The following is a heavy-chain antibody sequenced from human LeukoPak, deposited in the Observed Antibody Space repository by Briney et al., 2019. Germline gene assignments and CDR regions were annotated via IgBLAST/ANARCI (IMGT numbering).Heavy chain of an antibody. CDR1: GGSISSNY. D-gene: IGHD6-13*01. V-gene: IGHV4-59*01. Sequence: SETLSLTCTVSGGSISSNYWSWIRQPPGKGLEWIGYIYYSGSTNYNPSLKSRVTISVDTSKNQFSLKLSSVTAADTAVYYCARISSSNWYNERGAFDVWGQGTMVTVSS. J-gene: IGHJ3*01. CDR2: IYYSGST. CDR3: ARISSSNWYNERGAFDV.